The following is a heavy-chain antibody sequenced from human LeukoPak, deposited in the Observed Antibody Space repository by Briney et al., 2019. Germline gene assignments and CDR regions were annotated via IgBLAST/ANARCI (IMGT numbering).Heavy chain of an antibody. CDR2: INPNSGGT. V-gene: IGHV1-2*02. Sequence: ASVKVSCKASGYTFTSYYMHWVRQAPGQGLEWMGWINPNSGGTNYAQKFQGRVTMTRDTSISTAYMELSRLRSDDTAVYYCARSRSGLWFGELLGGPFGYWGQGTLVTVSS. CDR3: ARSRSGLWFGELLGGPFGY. D-gene: IGHD3-10*01. J-gene: IGHJ4*02. CDR1: GYTFTSYY.